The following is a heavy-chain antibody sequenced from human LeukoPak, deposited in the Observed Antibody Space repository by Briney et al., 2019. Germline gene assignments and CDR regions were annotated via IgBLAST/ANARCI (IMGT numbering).Heavy chain of an antibody. CDR2: ISSSSSYI. Sequence: GGSLRLSCAASGFTFSSYSMNWVRQAPGKGLEWVSSISSSSSYIYYADSVKGRFTIYRDNAKNSLYLQMNSLRAEDTAVYYCARGSYDSCGYYYWGAFDIWGQGTMVTVSS. CDR1: GFTFSSYS. V-gene: IGHV3-21*01. CDR3: ARGSYDSCGYYYWGAFDI. J-gene: IGHJ3*02. D-gene: IGHD3-22*01.